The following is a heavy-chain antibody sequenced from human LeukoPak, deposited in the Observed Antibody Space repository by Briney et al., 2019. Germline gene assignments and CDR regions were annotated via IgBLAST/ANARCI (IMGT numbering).Heavy chain of an antibody. D-gene: IGHD5-18*01. CDR1: GGSLSGYY. CDR2: INHSGST. Sequence: SETLSLTCGVYGGSLSGYYWSWIRQPPGKGLEWIGEINHSGSTNYNPSLKSRVTISVDTSKNQFSLKVTSVTAADTAVYYCARHGERGYSYGHDYWGQGTLVTVSS. J-gene: IGHJ4*02. CDR3: ARHGERGYSYGHDY. V-gene: IGHV4-34*01.